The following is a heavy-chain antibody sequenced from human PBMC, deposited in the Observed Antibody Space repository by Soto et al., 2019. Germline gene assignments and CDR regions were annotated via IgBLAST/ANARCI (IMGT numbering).Heavy chain of an antibody. CDR3: ARGFSAGKSSPPDL. J-gene: IGHJ4*02. D-gene: IGHD6-13*01. Sequence: PGGSLRLSCAASGFTFSSFAMSWVRQAPGKGLDWVSAISGSGGSTYSADSVKGGFTISRDNSKNTLYLQMSSLSAEDTAVYYCARGFSAGKSSPPDLWGQGPMMTVYS. CDR2: ISGSGGST. CDR1: GFTFSSFA. V-gene: IGHV3-23*01.